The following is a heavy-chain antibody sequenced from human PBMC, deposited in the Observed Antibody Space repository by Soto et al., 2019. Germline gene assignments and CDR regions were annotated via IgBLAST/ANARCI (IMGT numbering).Heavy chain of an antibody. Sequence: QVQLQESGPGLVKPSGTLSLTCAVSGGSISSSNWWSWVRQPPGKGLEWIGEIYHSGSTNYNPSLKRRVTISVDKSKNQFSLKLSSVTAADTAVYYCARDSTVTTSDYYYGMDVWGQGTTVTVSS. CDR2: IYHSGST. J-gene: IGHJ6*02. CDR1: GGSISSSNW. V-gene: IGHV4-4*02. D-gene: IGHD4-17*01. CDR3: ARDSTVTTSDYYYGMDV.